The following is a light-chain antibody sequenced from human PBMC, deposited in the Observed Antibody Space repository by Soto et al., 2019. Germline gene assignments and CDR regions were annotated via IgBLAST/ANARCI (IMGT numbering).Light chain of an antibody. Sequence: QSALTQPASVSGSPGQSITISCTGTSSDVGSYNLVSWYQQLPGTAPKLLIYDNNKRPSGIPDRFSGSKSGTSGTLDITGLQTGDEADYYCATWDGSLPGEVFGGGTQLTVL. J-gene: IGLJ2*01. CDR3: ATWDGSLPGEV. CDR2: DNN. CDR1: SSDVGSYNL. V-gene: IGLV1-51*01.